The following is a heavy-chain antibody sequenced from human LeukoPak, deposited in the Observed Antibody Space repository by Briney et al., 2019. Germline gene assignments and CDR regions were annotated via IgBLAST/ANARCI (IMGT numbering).Heavy chain of an antibody. D-gene: IGHD5-18*01. Sequence: SVKVSCKASGGTFSSYAISWVRQAPGQGLEWMGRIIPIFGTANYAQKFQGRVTITTDESTSTAYMELSSLRSEDTAVYYCAKNVDTAMATYDSWGQGTLVTVSS. V-gene: IGHV1-69*05. CDR1: GGTFSSYA. J-gene: IGHJ4*02. CDR3: AKNVDTAMATYDS. CDR2: IIPIFGTA.